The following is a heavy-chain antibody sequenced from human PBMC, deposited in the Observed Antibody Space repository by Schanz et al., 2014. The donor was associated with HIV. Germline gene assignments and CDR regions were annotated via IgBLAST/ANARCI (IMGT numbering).Heavy chain of an antibody. Sequence: QVQLVESGGGVVQPGRSLRLSCAASGFTFSAHAFHWVRQAPGRGLEWVALISHDGSNKYYADSVKGRFTISRDNAKNTLYLQMNSLRDEDTAVYYCARRSSDGGYYDNWGQGTLVTVSS. CDR3: ARRSSDGGYYDN. D-gene: IGHD2-15*01. CDR2: ISHDGSNK. CDR1: GFTFSAHA. V-gene: IGHV3-33*05. J-gene: IGHJ4*02.